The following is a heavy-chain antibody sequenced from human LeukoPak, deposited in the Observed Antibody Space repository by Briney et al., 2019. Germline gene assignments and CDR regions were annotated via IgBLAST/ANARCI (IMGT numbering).Heavy chain of an antibody. CDR3: AREVTTAYYFDY. D-gene: IGHD4-17*01. J-gene: IGHJ4*02. CDR2: ISYDGSNK. V-gene: IGHV3-30-3*01. Sequence: GGSLRLSCAASGFTFSSYAMHWVRQAPGKGLEWVAVISYDGSNKYYADSVNGRFTISRDNSKNTLYLQMNSLRAEDTAVYYCAREVTTAYYFDYWGQGTLVTVSS. CDR1: GFTFSSYA.